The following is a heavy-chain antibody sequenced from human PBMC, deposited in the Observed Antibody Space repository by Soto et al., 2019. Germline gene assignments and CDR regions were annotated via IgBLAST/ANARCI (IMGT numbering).Heavy chain of an antibody. D-gene: IGHD2-8*02. Sequence: ASLKVSCNASGYTSTSYAMHWVLQAPGQRLEWMGWINAGNGNTKYSQKFQGRVTITRDTSASTAYMELSSLRSEDTAVYYCERGVGYSTAPYICIVSRGQGIPVTVSS. CDR1: GYTSTSYA. CDR3: ERGVGYSTAPYICIVS. V-gene: IGHV1-3*01. J-gene: IGHJ4*02. CDR2: INAGNGNT.